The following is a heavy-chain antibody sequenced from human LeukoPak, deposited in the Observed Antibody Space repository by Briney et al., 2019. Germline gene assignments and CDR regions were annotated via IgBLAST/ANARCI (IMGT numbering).Heavy chain of an antibody. CDR3: AGEVGDGYNYDS. J-gene: IGHJ5*01. V-gene: IGHV4-59*11. CDR1: GGSIISRY. CDR2: IYYSGST. Sequence: SETLSLACTVAGGSIISRYWSWIRQPPGQRLEWIGYIYYSGSTNYNPSLKSRVTISLDTSKNQFSLKLSPVTAADTAVYYCAGEVGDGYNYDSWGQGTLVTVSS. D-gene: IGHD5-24*01.